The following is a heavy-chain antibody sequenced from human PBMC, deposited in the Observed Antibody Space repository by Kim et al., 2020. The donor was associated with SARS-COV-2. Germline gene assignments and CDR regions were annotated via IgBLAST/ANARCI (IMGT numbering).Heavy chain of an antibody. D-gene: IGHD4-4*01. V-gene: IGHV3-11*05. J-gene: IGHJ6*02. CDR2: ISGGSTYT. CDR1: GFTFSDYY. Sequence: GGSLRLSCAAPGFTFSDYYMSWVRQAPGKGLEWVSYISGGSTYTNYADSVKGRFTISRDNPKKSVYLQMNSLRAEDTAVYYCARDTTTVTAENFYGMDVWGQGTTVTVSS. CDR3: ARDTTTVTAENFYGMDV.